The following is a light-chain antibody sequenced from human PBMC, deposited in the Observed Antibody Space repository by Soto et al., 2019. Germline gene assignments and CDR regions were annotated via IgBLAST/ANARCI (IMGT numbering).Light chain of an antibody. CDR1: QSIRSY. V-gene: IGKV1-39*01. CDR3: QQSYTTPYT. J-gene: IGKJ2*01. CDR2: GAS. Sequence: DIQMTQSPSSLSASVGDRVTITCRASQSIRSYLNWYHQKPGKTPQLLIYGASNLQSGAPSRFTGIGSGTHFTLTISSLQPEDFATYYCQQSYTTPYTFGQGTKLEIK.